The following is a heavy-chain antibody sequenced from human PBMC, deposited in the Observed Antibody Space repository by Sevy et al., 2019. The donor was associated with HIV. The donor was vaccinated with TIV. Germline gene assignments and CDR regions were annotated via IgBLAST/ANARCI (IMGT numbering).Heavy chain of an antibody. V-gene: IGHV3-74*01. CDR1: GFTFSNYW. CDR3: ARDRSTTVAFDI. Sequence: GGSLRLSCAASGFTFSNYWMHWVRRAPGKGLVWVSRISSDGTNTIYADSVKGRFTLSRDNAKNTLYLYMNSLTAEDTDMYYCARDRSTTVAFDIWGHGTMVTVSS. D-gene: IGHD4-17*01. J-gene: IGHJ3*02. CDR2: ISSDGTNT.